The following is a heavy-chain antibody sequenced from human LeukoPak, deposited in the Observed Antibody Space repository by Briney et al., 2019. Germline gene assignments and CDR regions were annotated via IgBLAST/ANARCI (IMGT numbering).Heavy chain of an antibody. V-gene: IGHV4-34*01. Sequence: SETLSLTCAVYGGSFSGYYWSWIRQPPGKGLEWIGEIHHSGGTSCNPSLKSRVTISVDMSKNQISLRLTSMTAADTAVYYCARGLLGGAASWGQGTLVTVSS. J-gene: IGHJ5*02. CDR3: ARGLLGGAAS. D-gene: IGHD2-15*01. CDR2: IHHSGGT. CDR1: GGSFSGYY.